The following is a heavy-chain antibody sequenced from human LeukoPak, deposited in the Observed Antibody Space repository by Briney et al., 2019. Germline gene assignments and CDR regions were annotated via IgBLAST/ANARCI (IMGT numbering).Heavy chain of an antibody. J-gene: IGHJ5*02. CDR2: INPNSGGT. CDR3: ARGVLWFGELLSDP. CDR1: GYTFTGYY. Sequence: GASVKVSLKASGYTFTGYYMHWVRQAPGQGLEWMGWINPNSGGTNYAQKFQGRVTMTRDTSISTACMELSRLRSEDTAVYYCARGVLWFGELLSDPWGQGTLVTVSS. D-gene: IGHD3-10*01. V-gene: IGHV1-2*02.